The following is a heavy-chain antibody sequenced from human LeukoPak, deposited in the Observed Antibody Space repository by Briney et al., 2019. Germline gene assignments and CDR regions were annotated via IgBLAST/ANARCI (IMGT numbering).Heavy chain of an antibody. V-gene: IGHV1-18*01. J-gene: IGHJ4*02. Sequence: ASVKVSCKASGYTFTSYGISWVRQAPGQGLEWMGWISAYNGNTNYAPKLQGRVTMTTDTSTSTAYMELRSLRSDDTAVYYCARDPLFGELRMGFDYWGQGTLVTVSS. CDR1: GYTFTSYG. CDR3: ARDPLFGELRMGFDY. D-gene: IGHD3-10*02. CDR2: ISAYNGNT.